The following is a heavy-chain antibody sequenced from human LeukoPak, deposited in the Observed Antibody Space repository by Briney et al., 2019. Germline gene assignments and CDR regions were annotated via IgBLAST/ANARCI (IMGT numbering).Heavy chain of an antibody. V-gene: IGHV4-39*07. D-gene: IGHD1-26*01. Sequence: SETLSLTCTVPSGSISTSNYYWGWVRQPPGKALEWIGEINHSGSTNYNPSLKSRVTISVDTSKNQFSLKLSSATAADTAVYYCAIRVGATNTFDYWGQGTLVTVSS. J-gene: IGHJ4*02. CDR3: AIRVGATNTFDY. CDR2: INHSGST. CDR1: SGSISTSNYY.